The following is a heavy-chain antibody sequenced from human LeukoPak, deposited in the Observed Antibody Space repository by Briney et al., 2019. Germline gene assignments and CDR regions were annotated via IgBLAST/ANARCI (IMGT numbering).Heavy chain of an antibody. CDR3: ARHPGSSGWSYDY. J-gene: IGHJ4*02. Sequence: GESLKISCQGSGYSFTGYWIGWVRQVPGKGLEWMGIIYPGDSDTRYNPSFQGQVTISADKSISTAYPQWGSLRASDTAMYYCARHPGSSGWSYDYWGQGTLVTVSS. CDR2: IYPGDSDT. V-gene: IGHV5-51*01. D-gene: IGHD6-19*01. CDR1: GYSFTGYW.